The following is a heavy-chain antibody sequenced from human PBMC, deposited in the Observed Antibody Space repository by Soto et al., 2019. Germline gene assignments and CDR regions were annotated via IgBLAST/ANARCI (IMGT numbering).Heavy chain of an antibody. Sequence: GGSLRLSCAASGSTFSGSAMHWVRQASGKGLEWVGRIRSKANSYATAYAASVKGRFTISRDDSKNTAYLQMNSLKTEDTAVYYCTRLAGSTSPEYSCFDPWGQGTLVTVSS. CDR3: TRLAGSTSPEYSCFDP. J-gene: IGHJ5*02. CDR2: IRSKANSYAT. CDR1: GSTFSGSA. V-gene: IGHV3-73*01. D-gene: IGHD2-2*01.